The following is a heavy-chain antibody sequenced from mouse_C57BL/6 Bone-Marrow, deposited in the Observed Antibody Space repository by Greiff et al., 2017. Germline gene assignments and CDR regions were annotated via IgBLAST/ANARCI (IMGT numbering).Heavy chain of an antibody. CDR1: GYTFTSYW. CDR2: IVPNSGGT. D-gene: IGHD1-1*01. V-gene: IGHV1-72*01. Sequence: QVQLQQPGAELVKPGASVKLSCKASGYTFTSYWMHWVKQRPGRGLELIGRIVPNSGGTKYNEKFKSKATLTVDKPSSTAYMQLSSLTSEDSAVYYCARSFYYYGSEGFAYWGQGTLVTVSA. CDR3: ARSFYYYGSEGFAY. J-gene: IGHJ3*01.